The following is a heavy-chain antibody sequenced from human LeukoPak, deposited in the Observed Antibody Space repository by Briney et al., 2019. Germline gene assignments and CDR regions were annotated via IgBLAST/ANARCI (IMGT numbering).Heavy chain of an antibody. CDR3: VRDYYNSSGYYYTSF. CDR1: GFTFSSYC. Sequence: RSLRLSCAASGFTFSSYCMHWVRPAPGKGLEWVAVISYDGSNKYYADSVKGRFTISRDNSENTLYLQINSLRADDAAVYYCVRDYYNSSGYYYTSFWGQGTLVTVSS. V-gene: IGHV3-30-3*01. CDR2: ISYDGSNK. D-gene: IGHD3-22*01. J-gene: IGHJ4*02.